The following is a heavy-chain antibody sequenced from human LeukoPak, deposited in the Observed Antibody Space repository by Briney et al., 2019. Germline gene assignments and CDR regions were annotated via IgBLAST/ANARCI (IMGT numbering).Heavy chain of an antibody. V-gene: IGHV3-23*01. CDR1: GFTFSSHV. Sequence: GGSLRLSCAASGFTFSSHVISWVRQTPGKGLEWVSAISTRRGRTYYADSVKGRFSISRDNSKNTLYLQINSLRAEDTAVYYCAKERGYSGDPQDFDYWGQGTLVTVSS. CDR3: AKERGYSGDPQDFDY. J-gene: IGHJ4*02. D-gene: IGHD4-17*01. CDR2: ISTRRGRT.